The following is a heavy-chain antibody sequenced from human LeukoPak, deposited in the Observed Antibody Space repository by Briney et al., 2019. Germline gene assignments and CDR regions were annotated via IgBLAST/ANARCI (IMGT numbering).Heavy chain of an antibody. D-gene: IGHD2-2*01. CDR3: ARVFEDIVVVPAAFDY. Sequence: ASVKVSCKASGGTFSSYAISWVRQAPGQGLEWMGGIIPIFGTANYAQKFQGRVTITADESTSTAYMELSSLRSDDTAVYYCARVFEDIVVVPAAFDYWGQGTLVTVSS. J-gene: IGHJ4*02. CDR2: IIPIFGTA. CDR1: GGTFSSYA. V-gene: IGHV1-69*13.